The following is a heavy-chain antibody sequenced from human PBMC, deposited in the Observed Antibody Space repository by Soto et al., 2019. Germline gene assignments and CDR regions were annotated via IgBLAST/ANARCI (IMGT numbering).Heavy chain of an antibody. J-gene: IGHJ4*02. CDR2: FYYSGST. V-gene: IGHV4-39*01. CDR1: GGSISSSSYY. D-gene: IGHD4-17*01. CDR3: ARQKGDYGDYVGY. Sequence: SETLSLTCTVSGGSISSSSYYWGWIRQPPGKGLEWIGSFYYSGSTYYNPSLKSRVTISVDTSKNQFSLKLSSVTAADTAVYYCARQKGDYGDYVGYWGQGTLVTVSS.